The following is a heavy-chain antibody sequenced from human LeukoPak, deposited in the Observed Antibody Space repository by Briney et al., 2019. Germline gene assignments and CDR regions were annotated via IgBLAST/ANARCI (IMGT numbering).Heavy chain of an antibody. V-gene: IGHV4-4*02. D-gene: IGHD6-13*01. CDR3: ARGVPAAGSIRFDP. J-gene: IGHJ5*02. CDR1: GGSITSGNW. Sequence: PSGTLSLTCAVSGGSITSGNWWSWVRQPPGKGLEWIGEFYHSGSTNYNPSLKSRVTISVDKSKNQFSLILNSVTAADTAVYYCARGVPAAGSIRFDPWGQGTLVTVSS. CDR2: FYHSGST.